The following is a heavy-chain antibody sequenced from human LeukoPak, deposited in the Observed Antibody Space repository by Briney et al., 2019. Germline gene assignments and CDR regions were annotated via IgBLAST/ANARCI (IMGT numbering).Heavy chain of an antibody. D-gene: IGHD1-7*01. J-gene: IGHJ3*02. CDR2: IYPGDSDT. CDR3: ARRRYNWNLNAFDI. V-gene: IGHV5-51*01. Sequence: GESLKISCKGSGYSFTNYWIGWVRQMTAKGLEWMGIIYPGDSDTRYSPSFEGQVAISADKSISTAYLQWSSLKASDTAMYYCARRRYNWNLNAFDIWGQGTMVTVSS. CDR1: GYSFTNYW.